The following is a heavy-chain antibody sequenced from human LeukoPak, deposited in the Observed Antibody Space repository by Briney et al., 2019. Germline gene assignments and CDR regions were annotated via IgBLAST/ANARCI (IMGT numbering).Heavy chain of an antibody. CDR3: TTAGRDYVWGSYRPFHY. V-gene: IGHV3-15*01. J-gene: IGHJ4*02. D-gene: IGHD3-16*02. Sequence: KTGGSLRLSCAASGFTFSNAWMSWVRQAPGKGLEWVGRIKSKVDGGTTDYGAPVEGRFTISRDDSKNMLYMEMNSLKTEDTAVYYCTTAGRDYVWGSYRPFHYWGQGTLVTISS. CDR2: IKSKVDGGTT. CDR1: GFTFSNAW.